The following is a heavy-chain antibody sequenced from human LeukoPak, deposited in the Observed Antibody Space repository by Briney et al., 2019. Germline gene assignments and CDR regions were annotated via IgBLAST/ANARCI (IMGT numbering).Heavy chain of an antibody. Sequence: PSETLSLTCTVSGGSISSYYWSWIRQPPGKGLEWIGYIYYSGSTNYNPSLKSRVTISVDTSKNQFSLKLSSVTAADTAVYYCARGSRRRDGYNYTYYFDYWGQGTLVTVSS. V-gene: IGHV4-59*01. D-gene: IGHD5-24*01. J-gene: IGHJ4*02. CDR3: ARGSRRRDGYNYTYYFDY. CDR2: IYYSGST. CDR1: GGSISSYY.